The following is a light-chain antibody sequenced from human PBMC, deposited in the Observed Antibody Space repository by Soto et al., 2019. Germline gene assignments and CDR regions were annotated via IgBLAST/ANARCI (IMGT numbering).Light chain of an antibody. J-gene: IGKJ1*01. Sequence: EIVLTQCPGTLSLSPGERATLSCRASQSLSSSYLAWYQQKPGQAPRLLIYGASSRATGIPDRFSGSGSGTDFTLTISRLEPEDFAVYYCQQFGRTFGQGTKVEIK. CDR2: GAS. V-gene: IGKV3-20*01. CDR3: QQFGRT. CDR1: QSLSSSY.